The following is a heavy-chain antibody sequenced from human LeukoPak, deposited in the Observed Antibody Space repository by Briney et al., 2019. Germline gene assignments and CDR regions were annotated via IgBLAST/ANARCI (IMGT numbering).Heavy chain of an antibody. Sequence: SETLSLTCTVSGYSISSGYYWGWIRQPPGQGLEWIGSIYHSGSTYYNPSLKSRVTISVDTSKNQFSLKLSSVTAADTAVYYCARNEHYDSWSGYLGYFDYWGQGTLVTVSS. CDR1: GYSISSGYY. V-gene: IGHV4-38-2*02. D-gene: IGHD3-3*01. CDR2: IYHSGST. CDR3: ARNEHYDSWSGYLGYFDY. J-gene: IGHJ4*02.